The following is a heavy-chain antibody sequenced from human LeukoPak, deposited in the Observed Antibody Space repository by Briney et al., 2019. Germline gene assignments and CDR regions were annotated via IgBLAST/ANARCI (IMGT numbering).Heavy chain of an antibody. CDR2: SSVYNDNA. D-gene: IGHD2-2*02. V-gene: IGHV1-18*01. CDR1: GYTFTGYG. J-gene: IGHJ6*02. Sequence: ASVKVSCKASGYTFTGYGISWVRQAPGQGLEWMGWSSVYNDNANYAQKFQGRVTMTTDISTRTAYMELRSLRSDDTAVYYCARDIPFGRYHSNMDVWGQGTTVTVSS. CDR3: ARDIPFGRYHSNMDV.